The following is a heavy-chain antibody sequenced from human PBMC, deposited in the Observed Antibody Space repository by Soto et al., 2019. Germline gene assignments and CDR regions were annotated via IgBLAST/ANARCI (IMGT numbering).Heavy chain of an antibody. J-gene: IGHJ6*03. CDR3: ARHVGYSNNYYYYYMDV. Sequence: GESLKISCKGSGYSFTSYWIGWVRQMPGKGLEWMGIIYPGDSDTRYSPSFQGQVTISADKSISTAYLQWSSLKASDTAMYYCARHVGYSNNYYYYYMDVWGKGTTVTVSS. D-gene: IGHD4-4*01. V-gene: IGHV5-51*01. CDR1: GYSFTSYW. CDR2: IYPGDSDT.